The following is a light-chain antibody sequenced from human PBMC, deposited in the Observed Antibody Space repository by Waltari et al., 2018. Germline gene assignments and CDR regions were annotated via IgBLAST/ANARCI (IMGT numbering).Light chain of an antibody. CDR3: AVWDERVRARV. V-gene: IGLV1-47*02. CDR2: NNK. Sequence: QSVLTQPPSASGTPGQKVTISCSGSTSNIGANLVYWYQQLPGTAPKLRIYNNKQRPSGVPDRFSDSKSGPSASLAISGLRAEDEAEYYCAVWDERVRARVFGGGTKLTVL. CDR1: TSNIGANL. J-gene: IGLJ3*02.